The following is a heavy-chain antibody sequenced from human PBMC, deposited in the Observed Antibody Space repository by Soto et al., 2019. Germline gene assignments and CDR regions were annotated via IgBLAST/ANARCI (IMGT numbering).Heavy chain of an antibody. CDR2: FDPRASQT. V-gene: IGHV5-10-1*01. J-gene: IGHJ4*02. Sequence: VVSLKISCKGPGYLFAGYWVTWVRHKSGKGLAWMGRFDPRASQTYYSPSFRGHVTISVTKSITTVFLQWSSLRASDTAMYYCARQIYDSDTGPNFQYYFDSWGQGTPVTVSS. D-gene: IGHD3-22*01. CDR3: ARQIYDSDTGPNFQYYFDS. CDR1: GYLFAGYW.